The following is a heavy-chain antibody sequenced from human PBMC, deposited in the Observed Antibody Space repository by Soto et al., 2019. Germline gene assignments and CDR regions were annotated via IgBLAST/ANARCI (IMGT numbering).Heavy chain of an antibody. V-gene: IGHV1-69*12. D-gene: IGHD5-12*01. J-gene: IGHJ3*02. CDR2: IIPIFGTA. CDR1: GGTFSSYA. Sequence: QVQLVQSGAEVKKPGSSVKVSCKASGGTFSSYAISWVRQAPGQGLEWMGGIIPIFGTANYAQKFQGRVTITAAESTSTAYMELSSLRSEYTDVYYCARDGYNTNDAFDIWGQGTMVTVSS. CDR3: ARDGYNTNDAFDI.